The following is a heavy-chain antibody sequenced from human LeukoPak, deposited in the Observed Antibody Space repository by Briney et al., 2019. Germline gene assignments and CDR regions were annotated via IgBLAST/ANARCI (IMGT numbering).Heavy chain of an antibody. V-gene: IGHV3-21*01. CDR3: ARDPLPDY. CDR2: ISSSSSYI. CDR1: GITFSSYS. Sequence: GGSLRLSCADSGITFSSYSMNWVRQAPGKGLEWVSSISSSSSYIYYAGSVKGRFTISRDDAKNSLYLQMNSLRAEDTAVYYCARDPLPDYWGQGTLVTVSS. J-gene: IGHJ4*02.